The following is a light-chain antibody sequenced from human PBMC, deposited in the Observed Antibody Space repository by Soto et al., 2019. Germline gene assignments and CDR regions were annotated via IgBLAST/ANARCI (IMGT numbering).Light chain of an antibody. CDR2: TNN. V-gene: IGLV1-44*01. J-gene: IGLJ3*02. CDR3: VAWDDSLNGWV. Sequence: QSVLTQPPSASGTPGQRVTISCSGSSSNIGGNTVNWYQHLPGTAPKLLIYTNNQRPSGVPDRFSGSKSGTSASLAISGLQSEDETDYYCVAWDDSLNGWVFGGGTKVTVL. CDR1: SSNIGGNT.